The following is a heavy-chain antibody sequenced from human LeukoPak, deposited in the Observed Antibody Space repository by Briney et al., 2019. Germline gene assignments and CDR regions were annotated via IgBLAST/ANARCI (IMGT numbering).Heavy chain of an antibody. V-gene: IGHV3-30-3*01. D-gene: IGHD2-8*01. CDR3: PGDGGAWCMLCWGSSDPYFDY. J-gene: IGHJ4*02. CDR2: ISYDGSNK. CDR1: GFTFSSYA. Sequence: GGSLRLSCAASGFTFSSYAMHWVRQAPGKGLEWVAVISYDGSNKYYADSVKGRFTISRDNSKNTLYLQMNSLRAEDTAVYYCPGDGGAWCMLCWGSSDPYFDYWGQGTLVTVSS.